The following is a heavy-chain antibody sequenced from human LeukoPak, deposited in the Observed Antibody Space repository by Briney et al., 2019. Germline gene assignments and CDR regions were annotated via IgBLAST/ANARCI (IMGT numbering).Heavy chain of an antibody. Sequence: GGSLRLSCVASGFTHSRSEMTWVRKAPGKGLEGVSYIRTSGCTVHHAHSVKGRFTISRDNADNSLYLQMHSLRVEDRAVYYCARGSWSSIGFYEGLNGLDVRGEGTPVTVSS. CDR2: IRTSGCTV. J-gene: IGHJ6*04. CDR3: ARGSWSSIGFYEGLNGLDV. V-gene: IGHV3-48*03. CDR1: GFTHSRSE. D-gene: IGHD2-2*01.